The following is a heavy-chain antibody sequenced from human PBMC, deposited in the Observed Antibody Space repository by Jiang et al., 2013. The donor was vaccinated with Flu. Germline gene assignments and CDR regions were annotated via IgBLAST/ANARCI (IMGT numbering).Heavy chain of an antibody. J-gene: IGHJ5*02. CDR2: IYYSGST. V-gene: IGHV4-39*01. D-gene: IGHD2-15*01. Sequence: TLSLTCTVSGGSISSSSYYWGWIRQPPGKGLEWIGSIYYSGSTYYNPSLKSRVTISVDTSKNQFSLKLSSVTAADTAVYYCARQIVVVVAATPNWFDPWGQGTLVTVSS. CDR1: GGSISSSSYY. CDR3: ARQIVVVVAATPNWFDP.